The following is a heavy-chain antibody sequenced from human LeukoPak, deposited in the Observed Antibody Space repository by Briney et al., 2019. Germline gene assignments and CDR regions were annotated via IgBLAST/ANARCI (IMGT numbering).Heavy chain of an antibody. CDR1: GSTFSSYG. CDR2: IWYDGSNK. Sequence: PGGSLRLSCAASGSTFSSYGMHWVRQAPGKGLEWVAVIWYDGSNKYYADSVKGRFTISRDNSKNTLYLQMNSLRAEDTAVYYCARDPAVYYDFWSGYFLFDYWGQGTLVTVSS. J-gene: IGHJ4*02. V-gene: IGHV3-33*01. D-gene: IGHD3-3*01. CDR3: ARDPAVYYDFWSGYFLFDY.